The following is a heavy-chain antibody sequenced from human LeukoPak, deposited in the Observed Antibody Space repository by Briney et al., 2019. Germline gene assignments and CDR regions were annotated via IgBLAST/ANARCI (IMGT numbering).Heavy chain of an antibody. J-gene: IGHJ4*02. D-gene: IGHD2-21*02. Sequence: ASVKVSCKASGYTFTSYYMHWVRQAPGQGLEWMGIINPSGGSTSYAQKFQGRVTVTRDTSTSTVYMELSSLRSEDTAVYYCATAGTAYCGGDCYSTIYWGQGTLVTVSS. CDR3: ATAGTAYCGGDCYSTIY. CDR1: GYTFTSYY. V-gene: IGHV1-46*01. CDR2: INPSGGST.